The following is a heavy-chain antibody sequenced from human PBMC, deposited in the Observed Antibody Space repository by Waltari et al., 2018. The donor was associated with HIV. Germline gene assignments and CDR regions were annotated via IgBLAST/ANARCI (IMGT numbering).Heavy chain of an antibody. CDR3: AKTYYGPTSYYNVGAFDV. D-gene: IGHD3-10*01. Sequence: VQLVQSGAHVKEPGDSVKVSCRASGYNFNSFYLHWVRQAPGQGLQWVGFINPFSGGTNYAQKFRGRVTLTRDTSIDTSFMELTGLGSDDTAVYYCAKTYYGPTSYYNVGAFDVWGQGTMVSVSS. V-gene: IGHV1-2*02. J-gene: IGHJ3*01. CDR2: INPFSGGT. CDR1: GYNFNSFY.